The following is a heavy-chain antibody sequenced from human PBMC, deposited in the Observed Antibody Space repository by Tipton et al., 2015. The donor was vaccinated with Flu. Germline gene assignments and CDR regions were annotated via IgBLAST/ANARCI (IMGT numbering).Heavy chain of an antibody. Sequence: SLRLSCAASGFTFSSYWMSWVRQAPGKGLEWVANIKQDGSEKYYVDSVKGRLTISRDNAKNSLYLQMNSLRAEDTAVYYCASDVGFRYFDLWGRGTLVTVSS. CDR3: ASDVGFRYFDL. V-gene: IGHV3-7*01. J-gene: IGHJ2*01. CDR1: GFTFSSYW. D-gene: IGHD1-26*01. CDR2: IKQDGSEK.